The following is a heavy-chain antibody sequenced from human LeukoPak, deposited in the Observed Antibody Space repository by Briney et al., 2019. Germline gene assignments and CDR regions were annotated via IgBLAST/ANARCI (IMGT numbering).Heavy chain of an antibody. CDR2: ISSSSSTI. J-gene: IGHJ6*02. CDR3: ARDFWSGYEGGSYYYYGMDV. CDR1: GFTVSSNY. V-gene: IGHV3-48*04. D-gene: IGHD3-3*01. Sequence: GGSLRLSCAASGFTVSSNYMNWVRQAPGKGLEWVSYISSSSSTIYYADSVKGRFTISRDNAKNSLYLQMNSLRAEDTAVYYCARDFWSGYEGGSYYYYGMDVWGQGTTVTVSS.